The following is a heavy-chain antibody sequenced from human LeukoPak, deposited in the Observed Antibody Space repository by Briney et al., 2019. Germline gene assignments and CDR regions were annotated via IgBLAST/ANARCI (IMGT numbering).Heavy chain of an antibody. V-gene: IGHV3-74*01. CDR3: ARGGIPPEALGDTFDI. D-gene: IGHD1-26*01. Sequence: GGSLRLSCAASGFIFSTYWMHWVRQVPGKGLVWVSRISGDGRITRNADSVKGRFFISRDNAKNTLYLQMNSLRAEDTAVYYCARGGIPPEALGDTFDIWGQGTMVTVSS. CDR1: GFIFSTYW. J-gene: IGHJ3*02. CDR2: ISGDGRIT.